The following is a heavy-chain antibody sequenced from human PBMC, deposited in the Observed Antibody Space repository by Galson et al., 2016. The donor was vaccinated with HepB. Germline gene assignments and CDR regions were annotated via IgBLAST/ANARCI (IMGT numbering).Heavy chain of an antibody. J-gene: IGHJ4*02. V-gene: IGHV3-7*03. CDR3: ARARGPNS. CDR2: INPDGSEK. D-gene: IGHD3-10*01. CDR1: GLTFSGWH. Sequence: SLRLSCAARGLTFSGWHLTWVRQAPGMGLEWVANINPDGSEKSYVDSVKGRFTISRDNAKNSLYLQMNSLRAEDTAVYYCARARGPNSWGQGTLVTVS.